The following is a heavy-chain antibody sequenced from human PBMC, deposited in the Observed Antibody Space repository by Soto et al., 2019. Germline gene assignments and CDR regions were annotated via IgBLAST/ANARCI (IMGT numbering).Heavy chain of an antibody. CDR2: ISSSSSTI. Sequence: EVQLVESGGGLVQPGGSLRLSCAASGFTFSSYSINWVRQAPGKGLERVSYISSSSSTIYYAGSVKGRFTISRDNAKNSLDLLMNSLRAEDTAVYYCARIGGRCSSTSCSAGDAFDIWGQGTMVTVSS. D-gene: IGHD2-2*01. V-gene: IGHV3-48*01. CDR1: GFTFSSYS. J-gene: IGHJ3*02. CDR3: ARIGGRCSSTSCSAGDAFDI.